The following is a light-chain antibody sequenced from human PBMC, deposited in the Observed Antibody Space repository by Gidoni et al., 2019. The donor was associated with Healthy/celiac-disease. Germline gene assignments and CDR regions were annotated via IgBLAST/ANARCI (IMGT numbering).Light chain of an antibody. CDR2: GAS. V-gene: IGKV3-15*01. CDR3: QQYNNWTPYT. Sequence: ETVMTQSQATLSVSPGESATLSCRASQSVSSNLAWYQQKPGQAPRLLIYGASTRATGIPARFSGSGSGTEFTPPISSLQSEDFVVYYCQQYNNWTPYTFGQGTKLEIK. CDR1: QSVSSN. J-gene: IGKJ2*01.